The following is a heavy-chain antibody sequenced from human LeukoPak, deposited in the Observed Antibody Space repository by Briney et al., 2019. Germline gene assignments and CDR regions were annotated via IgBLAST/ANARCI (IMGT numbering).Heavy chain of an antibody. CDR2: IDPSDSYT. D-gene: IGHD3-22*01. J-gene: IGHJ3*02. CDR1: EYTLVGKG. Sequence: GESRDSSLKAPEYTLVGKGCSGVAQMPGKGLEWMGRIDPSDSYTNYSPSFQGHVTISADKSIKTAYLQWSSLKASDTAMYYCARQKDYHDSSGFVRYACDIGG. V-gene: IGHV5-10-1*01. CDR3: ARQKDYHDSSGFVRYACDI.